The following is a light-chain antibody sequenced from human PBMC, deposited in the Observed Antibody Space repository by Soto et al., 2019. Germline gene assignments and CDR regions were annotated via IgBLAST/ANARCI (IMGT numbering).Light chain of an antibody. CDR3: AAFDDSLNGWV. V-gene: IGLV1-44*01. Sequence: QSVLTQPPSASRTPGQRVTISCSGSSSNIGGNPVVWYQQLPGTAPKLFIYGTDQRPSGVPDRFSGSKSGTAASLAISGLLSEDDADYYCAAFDDSLNGWVFGGGTKVTVL. CDR1: SSNIGGNP. J-gene: IGLJ3*02. CDR2: GTD.